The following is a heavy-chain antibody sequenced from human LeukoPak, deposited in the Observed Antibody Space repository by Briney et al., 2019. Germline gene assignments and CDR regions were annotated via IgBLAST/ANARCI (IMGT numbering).Heavy chain of an antibody. CDR1: GGSISNDY. CDR3: ARGGTYGSGRNQHTTLDY. J-gene: IGHJ4*02. V-gene: IGHV4-4*07. D-gene: IGHD3-10*01. Sequence: SETLSLTCTVPGGSISNDYWSWIRQAAGKELEWIGRIYGRGSTNYNPSLKSRVTISLDKSKQQFSLNLNSVTAADTAVYYCARGGTYGSGRNQHTTLDYWGQGILVTVSS. CDR2: IYGRGST.